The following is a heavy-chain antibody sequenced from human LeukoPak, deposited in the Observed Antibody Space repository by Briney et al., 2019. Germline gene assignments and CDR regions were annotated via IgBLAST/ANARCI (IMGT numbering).Heavy chain of an antibody. CDR2: IHIYRGNT. Sequence: ASVKVSCKASGYSSTDYGISWVRQAPGQGLEWMGWIHIYRGNTNYAQKFQGRVTMTTDTSTSTVYMEVRGLRSDDTAMYYCARDVGITVADSFDPWGQGTLVTVSS. CDR3: ARDVGITVADSFDP. CDR1: GYSSTDYG. J-gene: IGHJ5*02. V-gene: IGHV1-18*01. D-gene: IGHD6-13*01.